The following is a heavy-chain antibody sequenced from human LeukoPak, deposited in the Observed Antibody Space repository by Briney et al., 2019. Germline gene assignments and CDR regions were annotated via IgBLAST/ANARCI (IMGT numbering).Heavy chain of an antibody. D-gene: IGHD3-3*01. CDR2: IWYDGSNK. CDR1: GFTFSNAW. Sequence: GGSLRLSCAASGFTFSNAWMNWVRQAPGKGLEWVAVIWYDGSNKYYADSVKGRFTISRDNSKNTLYLQMNSLRAEDTGVYYCAKDHYWSIDYWGRGTLVTVSS. J-gene: IGHJ4*02. CDR3: AKDHYWSIDY. V-gene: IGHV3-33*06.